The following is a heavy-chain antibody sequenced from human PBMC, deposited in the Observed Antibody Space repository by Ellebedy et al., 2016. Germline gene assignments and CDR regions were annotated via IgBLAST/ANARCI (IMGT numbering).Heavy chain of an antibody. Sequence: ASVKVSCKASGGTFSSYAISWVRQAPGQGLEWMGGIIPIFGTANYAQKFQGRVTITADESTSTAYMELSSLRSEDTAVYYCARGGSYYDSSGYYLVRGRPFDYWGQGTLVTVSS. D-gene: IGHD3-22*01. CDR1: GGTFSSYA. V-gene: IGHV1-69*13. J-gene: IGHJ4*02. CDR3: ARGGSYYDSSGYYLVRGRPFDY. CDR2: IIPIFGTA.